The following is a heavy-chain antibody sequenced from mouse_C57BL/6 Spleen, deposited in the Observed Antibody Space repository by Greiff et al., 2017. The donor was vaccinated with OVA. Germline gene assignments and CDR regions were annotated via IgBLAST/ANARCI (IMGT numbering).Heavy chain of an antibody. CDR3: ARGGGSDY. J-gene: IGHJ2*01. CDR1: GYSFTGYY. CDR2: INPSTGGT. V-gene: IGHV1-42*01. Sequence: VQLQQSGPELVKPGASVKISCKASGYSFTGYYMNWVKQSPEKSLEWIGEINPSTGGTTYNQKFKAKATLTVDKSSSTAYMQLKSLTSEDSAVYYCARGGGSDYWGQGTTLTVSS.